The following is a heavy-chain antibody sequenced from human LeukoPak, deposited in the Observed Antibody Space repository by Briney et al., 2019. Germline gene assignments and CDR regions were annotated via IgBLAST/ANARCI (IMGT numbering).Heavy chain of an antibody. Sequence: GGSLRLSCAASGFTFSSYSMNWVRQAPGKRLEWVSYISSSSSTIYYADSVKGRFTISRDNAKNSLYLQMNSLRAEDTAVYYCARGGEDIVVVPAAIHYFDYWGQGTLVTVSS. J-gene: IGHJ4*02. CDR1: GFTFSSYS. CDR2: ISSSSSTI. CDR3: ARGGEDIVVVPAAIHYFDY. D-gene: IGHD2-2*02. V-gene: IGHV3-48*04.